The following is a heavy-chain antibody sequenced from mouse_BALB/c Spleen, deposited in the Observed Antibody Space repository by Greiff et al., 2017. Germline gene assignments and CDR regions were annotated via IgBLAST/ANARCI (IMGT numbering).Heavy chain of an antibody. CDR3: ARHGFTTATQFAY. V-gene: IGHV5-6*01. CDR2: ISSGGSYT. Sequence: VQLQQSGGDLVKPGGSLKLSCAASGFTFSSYGMSWVRQTPDKRLEWVATISSGGSYTYYPDSVKGRFTISRDNAKNTLYLQMSSLKSEDTAMYYCARHGFTTATQFAYWGQGTLVTVSA. D-gene: IGHD1-2*01. J-gene: IGHJ3*01. CDR1: GFTFSSYG.